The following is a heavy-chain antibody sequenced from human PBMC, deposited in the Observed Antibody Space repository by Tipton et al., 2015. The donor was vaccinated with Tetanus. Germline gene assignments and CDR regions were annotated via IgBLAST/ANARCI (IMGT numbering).Heavy chain of an antibody. CDR3: ARANNEYPKKGPFDS. V-gene: IGHV4-34*01. CDR2: INHSGNT. J-gene: IGHJ4*02. D-gene: IGHD6-6*01. CDR1: GASFSDYY. Sequence: TLSLTCAVYGASFSDYYWSWIRQAPGKGLEWIGEINHSGNTNHNPSLKSRVTLSVDTSKNQFSLKLNSVTAADTAMYYCARANNEYPKKGPFDSWGRGTLVLVSS.